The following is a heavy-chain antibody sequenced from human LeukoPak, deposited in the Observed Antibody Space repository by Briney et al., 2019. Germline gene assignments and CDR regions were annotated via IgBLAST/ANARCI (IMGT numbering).Heavy chain of an antibody. V-gene: IGHV1-8*01. CDR2: MNPNRGNT. CDR1: GYTFTSYD. Sequence: GASVRVSFKASGYTFTSYDINWVRQAPGQGLEWMGWMNPNRGNTGYAQKFQGRVTMTRNTSISTAYMELSSLRSEDTAVYYCARGHAMVRGVIILGLGDYYYMDVWGKGTTVTVSS. J-gene: IGHJ6*03. D-gene: IGHD3-10*01. CDR3: ARGHAMVRGVIILGLGDYYYMDV.